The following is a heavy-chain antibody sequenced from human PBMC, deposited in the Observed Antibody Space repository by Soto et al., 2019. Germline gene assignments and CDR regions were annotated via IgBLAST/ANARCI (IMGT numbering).Heavy chain of an antibody. Sequence: ASVKVSCKVSGYTLTELSMHRVRQAPGKGLEWMGGFDPEDGETIYAQKFQGRVTMTEDTSTDTAYMELSSLRSEDTAVYYCATPSPLYSSSWYSSNYGMDVWGQGTTVTVSS. V-gene: IGHV1-24*01. J-gene: IGHJ6*02. D-gene: IGHD6-13*01. CDR1: GYTLTELS. CDR2: FDPEDGET. CDR3: ATPSPLYSSSWYSSNYGMDV.